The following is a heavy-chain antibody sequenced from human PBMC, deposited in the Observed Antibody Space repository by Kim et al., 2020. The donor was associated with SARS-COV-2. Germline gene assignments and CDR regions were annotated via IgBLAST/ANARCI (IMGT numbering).Heavy chain of an antibody. CDR1: GGSISSYY. Sequence: SETLSLTCAVSGGSISSYYWSWIRQPPGKGLEWIGYIYYSGSTNYNPSLKSRVTISVDTSKNQFSLKLSSVTAADTAVYYCARHDNVDYYDSIAYYVYWGLGTLVTVSS. CDR2: IYYSGST. J-gene: IGHJ4*02. CDR3: ARHDNVDYYDSIAYYVY. V-gene: IGHV4-59*08. D-gene: IGHD3-22*01.